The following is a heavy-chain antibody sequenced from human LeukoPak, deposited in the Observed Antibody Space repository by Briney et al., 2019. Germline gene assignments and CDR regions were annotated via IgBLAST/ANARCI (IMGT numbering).Heavy chain of an antibody. Sequence: ASVKVSCKASGYIFTSYYIHWVRQAPGQGLEWMGFITPSGGRTYYAQKFQGRVTMTRDTSTSTVYMELTSLRSEDTAVYYCARALRRDGYNSGYWGQGTLASVSS. J-gene: IGHJ4*02. CDR3: ARALRRDGYNSGY. CDR1: GYIFTSYY. CDR2: ITPSGGRT. V-gene: IGHV1-46*01. D-gene: IGHD5-24*01.